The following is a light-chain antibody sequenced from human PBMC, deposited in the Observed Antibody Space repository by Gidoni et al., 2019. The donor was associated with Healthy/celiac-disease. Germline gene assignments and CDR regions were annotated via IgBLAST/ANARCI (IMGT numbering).Light chain of an antibody. J-gene: IGKJ2*01. CDR1: QSISSY. V-gene: IGKV1-39*01. Sequence: DIQMTQSPSSLSASVGDRVTITCRASQSISSYLNWYQQKPGKAPKLLIYASSSLQSGVPSRFSGSGSGTDFTLTISSLQPEDFATYYCQQSYSTPVTFGQWTQLEIK. CDR3: QQSYSTPVT. CDR2: ASS.